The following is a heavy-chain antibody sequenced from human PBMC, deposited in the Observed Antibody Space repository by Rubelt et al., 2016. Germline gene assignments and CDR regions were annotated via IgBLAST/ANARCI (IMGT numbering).Heavy chain of an antibody. Sequence: VQLLDSGGGLVQPGGSLRLSCATSGFTFSNYAMSWVRQAPGKGLEWVSAISGSGGNTYYTDFAKGRFTISRDNSKNTLYLQMNSLRAEDTAIYYCARWYSTGWSIDNWGQGTLVTVSS. J-gene: IGHJ4*02. CDR2: ISGSGGNT. D-gene: IGHD6-19*01. V-gene: IGHV3-23*01. CDR3: ARWYSTGWSIDN. CDR1: GFTFSNYA.